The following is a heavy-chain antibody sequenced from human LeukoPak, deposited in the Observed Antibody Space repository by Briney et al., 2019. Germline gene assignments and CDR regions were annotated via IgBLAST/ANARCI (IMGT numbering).Heavy chain of an antibody. CDR2: ISWNSGSI. CDR3: AKGSHDSSGYFLFDY. J-gene: IGHJ4*02. CDR1: GFTFDDYA. V-gene: IGHV3-9*01. D-gene: IGHD3-22*01. Sequence: GGSLRLSCAASGFTFDDYAMHWVRQAPGKGLEWVSGISWNSGSIGYADSVKGRFTISRDNAKNSLYLQMNSLRAEDTALYYCAKGSHDSSGYFLFDYWGQGTLVTVSS.